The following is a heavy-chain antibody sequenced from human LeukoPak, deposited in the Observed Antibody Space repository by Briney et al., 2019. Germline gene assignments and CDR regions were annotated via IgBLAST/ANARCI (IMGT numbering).Heavy chain of an antibody. CDR3: ARETLELYY. CDR1: GFTLSSYE. CDR2: IGSSGSAT. V-gene: IGHV3-48*03. Sequence: EGSLRLSCAACGFTLSSYEMKWVRQAPGKGLEWVSYIGSSGSATYYADSVKGRFTISRDNAKNSLYLQMNSLRAEDTAVYYCARETLELYYWGQGTLVTVSS. J-gene: IGHJ4*02. D-gene: IGHD1-7*01.